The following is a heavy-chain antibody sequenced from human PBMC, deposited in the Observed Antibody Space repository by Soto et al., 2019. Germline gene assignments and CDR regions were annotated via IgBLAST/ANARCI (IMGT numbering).Heavy chain of an antibody. CDR2: IIPIFGTA. V-gene: IGHV1-69*01. CDR1: GGTFSSYA. CDR3: AREARRGDGYNVAFDI. J-gene: IGHJ3*02. Sequence: QVQLVQSGAEVKKPGSSVKVSCKASGGTFSSYAISSVRQAPGQGLEWMGGIIPIFGTANYAQKFQGRVTITADESTSTAYMELSSLRSEDTAVYYCAREARRGDGYNVAFDIWGQGTMVTVSS. D-gene: IGHD5-12*01.